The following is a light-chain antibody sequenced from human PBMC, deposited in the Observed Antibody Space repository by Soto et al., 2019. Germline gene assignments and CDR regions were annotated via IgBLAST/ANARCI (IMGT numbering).Light chain of an antibody. CDR1: QGISRS. V-gene: IGKV1-27*01. CDR2: AAS. J-gene: IGKJ1*01. Sequence: DIQMTQSPSSVSASVGDRVTISCQASQGISRSLAWYQQKPGKVPKLLIYAASTVQSGVPSRFSGSGSGTDFTLTISSLQPEDVATYYCQKYNSAPRTFGQGTKVDIK. CDR3: QKYNSAPRT.